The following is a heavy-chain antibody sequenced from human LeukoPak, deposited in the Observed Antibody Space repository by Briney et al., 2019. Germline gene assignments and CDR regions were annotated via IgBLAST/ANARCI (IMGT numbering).Heavy chain of an antibody. CDR3: ARHGSITMVRGRLRYYYMDV. V-gene: IGHV4-59*01. D-gene: IGHD3-10*01. CDR1: GGSISSYY. J-gene: IGHJ6*03. Sequence: SETLSLTGTVSGGSISSYYWSWIRQPPGKGLEWIGYIYYSGSTNYKPSLKSRVTISVDTSKNQFSLKLSSVTAADTAVYYCARHGSITMVRGRLRYYYMDVWGKGTTVTISS. CDR2: IYYSGST.